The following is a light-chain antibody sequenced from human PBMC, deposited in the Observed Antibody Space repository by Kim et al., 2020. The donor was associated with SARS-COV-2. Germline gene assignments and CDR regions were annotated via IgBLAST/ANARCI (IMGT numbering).Light chain of an antibody. CDR1: QSVSSSY. CDR2: GAS. V-gene: IGKV3-20*01. Sequence: SPGERPTLSCRASQSVSSSYLAWYQQKPGQAPSLLIYGASSRATGIPDRFSGSGSGTDFTLTISRLEPEDFAVYYCQQYGSSSWTFVQGTKVDIK. CDR3: QQYGSSSWT. J-gene: IGKJ1*01.